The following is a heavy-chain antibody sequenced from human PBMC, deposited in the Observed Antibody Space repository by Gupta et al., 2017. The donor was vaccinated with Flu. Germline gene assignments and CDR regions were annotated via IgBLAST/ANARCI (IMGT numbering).Heavy chain of an antibody. J-gene: IGHJ3*02. CDR1: GSTFTNYA. V-gene: IGHV3-23*01. CDR3: AKGANWAFEI. D-gene: IGHD7-27*01. Sequence: GGALRLSCATPGSTFTNYALRWVRQAPGKGLEWVSTVSGGGSNSYYADSVKGRVTISGDSSKQTVYLQMNSLRVEDTAVYYCAKGANWAFEIWGQGTMVT. CDR2: VSGGGSNS.